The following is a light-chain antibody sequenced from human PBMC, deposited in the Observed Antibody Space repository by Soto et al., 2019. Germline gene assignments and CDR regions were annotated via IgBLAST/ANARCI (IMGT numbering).Light chain of an antibody. CDR1: SSDVGAYDF. CDR3: SSYAGSNNYV. Sequence: QSVLTQPASVSGSPGQSITISCTGTSSDVGAYDFVSWYQQHPDKAPKLMIYEVSKRPSGVPDRFSGSKSGNTASLTVSGLQAEDEADYYCSSYAGSNNYVFGTGTKSPS. J-gene: IGLJ1*01. CDR2: EVS. V-gene: IGLV2-8*01.